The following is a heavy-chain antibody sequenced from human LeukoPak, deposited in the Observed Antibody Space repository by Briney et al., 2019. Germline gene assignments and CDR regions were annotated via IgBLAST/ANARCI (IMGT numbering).Heavy chain of an antibody. Sequence: SVKVSCKASGGTFSSYTISWVRQAPGQGLEWMGRIIPILGIANYAQKFQGRVTITTDASTSTAYMELSSLRSEDTAVYYCATLTGGYCSSTSCYHLDYWGQGTLVTVSS. CDR1: GGTFSSYT. CDR3: ATLTGGYCSSTSCYHLDY. V-gene: IGHV1-69*02. J-gene: IGHJ4*02. CDR2: IIPILGIA. D-gene: IGHD2-2*01.